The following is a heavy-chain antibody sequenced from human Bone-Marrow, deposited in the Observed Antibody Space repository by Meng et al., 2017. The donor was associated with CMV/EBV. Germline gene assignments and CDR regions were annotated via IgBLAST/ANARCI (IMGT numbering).Heavy chain of an antibody. CDR3: AKTKRSTVFLEWLLLDY. Sequence: GSLRLSCTVSGDSVRSSSYYWTWVRQPPGKGLEWIGYIFNSGSTNYNPSLKSRVAISIDTSKNQFSLKLNSVTAADTAVYYCAKTKRSTVFLEWLLLDYWGQGTLVTVSS. D-gene: IGHD3-3*01. CDR2: IFNSGST. CDR1: GDSVRSSSYY. J-gene: IGHJ4*02. V-gene: IGHV4-61*01.